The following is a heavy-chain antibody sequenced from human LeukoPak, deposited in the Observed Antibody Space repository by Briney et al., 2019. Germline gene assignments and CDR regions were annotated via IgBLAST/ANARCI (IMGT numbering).Heavy chain of an antibody. V-gene: IGHV3-74*01. Sequence: GGSLRLSCAASGFTFSSYWMHWVRQAPGKGLVWVSRVNSDGRSTSYADSVKGRFTISRDNAKNTLYLQMNSLRAEDTAVYHCAREYSSSWYYFDYWGQGTPVTVSS. CDR1: GFTFSSYW. D-gene: IGHD6-13*01. CDR3: AREYSSSWYYFDY. J-gene: IGHJ4*02. CDR2: VNSDGRST.